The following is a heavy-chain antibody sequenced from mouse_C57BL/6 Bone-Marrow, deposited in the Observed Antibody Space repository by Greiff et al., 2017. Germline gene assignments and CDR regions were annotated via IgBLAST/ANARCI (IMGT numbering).Heavy chain of an antibody. V-gene: IGHV1-19*01. D-gene: IGHD1-1*01. J-gene: IGHJ4*01. CDR2: INPYNGGT. Sequence: EVKLVESGPVLVKPGASVKMSCKASGYTFTDYYMNWVKQSHGKSLEWIGVINPYNGGTSYNQKFKGKATLTVDKSSSTAYMELNSLTSEDSAVYYCARGGHYGDYYYAMDYWGQGTSVTVSS. CDR3: ARGGHYGDYYYAMDY. CDR1: GYTFTDYY.